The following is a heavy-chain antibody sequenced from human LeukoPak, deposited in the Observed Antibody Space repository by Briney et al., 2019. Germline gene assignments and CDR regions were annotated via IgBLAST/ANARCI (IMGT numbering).Heavy chain of an antibody. Sequence: GASVKVSCKASGYTFTSYAMHWVRQAPGQGLEWMGGIIPIFGTANYAQKFQGRVTITTDESTSTAYMELSSLRSEDTAVYYCARRGIVGARRGAFDIWGQGKMVTVSS. CDR1: GYTFTSYA. CDR2: IIPIFGTA. CDR3: ARRGIVGARRGAFDI. J-gene: IGHJ3*02. V-gene: IGHV1-69*05. D-gene: IGHD1-26*01.